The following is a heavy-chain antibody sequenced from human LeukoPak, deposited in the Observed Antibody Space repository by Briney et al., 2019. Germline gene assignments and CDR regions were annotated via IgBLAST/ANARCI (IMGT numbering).Heavy chain of an antibody. CDR3: ARHAPSGSWYPPSFDY. V-gene: IGHV4-30-4*08. CDR2: IYYSGST. CDR1: GGSISSGDYY. J-gene: IGHJ4*02. D-gene: IGHD6-13*01. Sequence: SQTLSLTCTVSGGSISSGDYYWSWIRQPPGKGLEWIGYIYYSGSTYYNPSLKSRVTISVDTSKNQFSLKLSSVTAADTAVYYCARHAPSGSWYPPSFDYWGQGTLVTVSS.